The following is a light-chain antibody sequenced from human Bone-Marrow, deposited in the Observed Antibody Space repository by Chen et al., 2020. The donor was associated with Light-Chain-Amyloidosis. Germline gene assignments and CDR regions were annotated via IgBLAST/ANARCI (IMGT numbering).Light chain of an antibody. J-gene: IGLJ3*02. V-gene: IGLV6-57*01. CDR1: SGSIATNY. CDR2: EDD. Sequence: NFMLTQPPSVSESPGKTVIISCTRSSGSIATNYVHWYQQRPGSSPTTVIYEDDQRPSGVPDRFSGSIDRSSNSASHTSSGLKTEDEADYYCQSYQGSSQGVFGGGTKLTVL. CDR3: QSYQGSSQGV.